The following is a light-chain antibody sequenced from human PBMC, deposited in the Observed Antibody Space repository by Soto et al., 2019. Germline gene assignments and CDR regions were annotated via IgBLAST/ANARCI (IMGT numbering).Light chain of an antibody. V-gene: IGKV4-1*01. Sequence: DIVMTQSPDSLAVSLGERATINCKSSQRVLYSSNNKNFLAWYQQKPGQPPKLLIYWASTRESGVPVRFSGSGSGTAFTLTISSLQAEDVAVYYCQQYHSTPYTFGQGTKLEIK. CDR1: QRVLYSSNNKNF. CDR2: WAS. CDR3: QQYHSTPYT. J-gene: IGKJ2*01.